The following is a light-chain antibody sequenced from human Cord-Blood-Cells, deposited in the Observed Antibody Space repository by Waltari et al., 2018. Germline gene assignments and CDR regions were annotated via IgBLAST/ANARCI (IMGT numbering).Light chain of an antibody. CDR3: SSYTSGGTYD. CDR2: DVS. CDR1: SSDVGGYNY. J-gene: IGLJ1*01. Sequence: QSALTQPASVSGSPGQSITISCTGTSSDVGGYNYVSWYQQHPGKAPKLMIYDVSNRPSGVSNRFSGSKSGYTASRTISGLQAEDEADYYCSSYTSGGTYDVGTGTKLTVV. V-gene: IGLV2-14*03.